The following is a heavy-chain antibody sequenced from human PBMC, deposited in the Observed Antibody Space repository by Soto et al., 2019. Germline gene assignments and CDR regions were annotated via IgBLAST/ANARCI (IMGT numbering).Heavy chain of an antibody. D-gene: IGHD3-10*01. Sequence: PSETLSLTCTVSGGSISSYYWSWIRQPPGKGLEWIGYIYYSGSTNYNPSLKSRVTISVDTSKNQFSLKLSSVTAADTAVYYCARDVIHYYYGSGSLPNNWFDPWGQGTLATVSS. CDR1: GGSISSYY. CDR2: IYYSGST. CDR3: ARDVIHYYYGSGSLPNNWFDP. V-gene: IGHV4-59*01. J-gene: IGHJ5*01.